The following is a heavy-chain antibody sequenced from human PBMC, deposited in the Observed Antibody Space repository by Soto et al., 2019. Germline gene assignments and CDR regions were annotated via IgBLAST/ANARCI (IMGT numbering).Heavy chain of an antibody. CDR1: GFPFDDYA. D-gene: IGHD5-18*01. J-gene: IGHJ4*02. Sequence: GGSLRLSCAASGFPFDDYAMHWVRQAPGRGLEWVSGISWNSGSIGYADSVKGRFTISRDNAKKSLYLQMNSLRAEDTALYYCAKDRRGYSYGAFDYWGQGTLVTAPQ. V-gene: IGHV3-9*01. CDR2: ISWNSGSI. CDR3: AKDRRGYSYGAFDY.